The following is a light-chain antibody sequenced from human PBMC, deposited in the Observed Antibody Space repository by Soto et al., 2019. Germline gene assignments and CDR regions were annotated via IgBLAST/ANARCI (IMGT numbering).Light chain of an antibody. J-gene: IGKJ1*01. V-gene: IGKV1-5*01. CDR1: QTISSW. CDR3: QQYNSYSWT. CDR2: DAS. Sequence: DIQMTQSPSTLSGSVGDRVTITCRASQTISSWLAWYQQKPGKAPKLLIYDASSLKSGVPSRFIGSGSGTEFTLTISSLQPDDFATYYCQQYNSYSWTFGQGTKVEIK.